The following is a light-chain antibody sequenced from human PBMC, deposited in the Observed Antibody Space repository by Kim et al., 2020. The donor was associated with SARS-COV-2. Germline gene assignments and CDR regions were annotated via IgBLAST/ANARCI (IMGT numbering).Light chain of an antibody. CDR1: QDITNY. CDR3: QQYHDLPYT. Sequence: AAVGHRVTITCQASQDITNYLNWYQQRPGKAPRLLIYDAFNLETGVPSRFSGSGSGTDFTLTISGLQPEDIATYFCQQYHDLPYTFGQGTKVDIK. J-gene: IGKJ2*01. CDR2: DAF. V-gene: IGKV1-33*01.